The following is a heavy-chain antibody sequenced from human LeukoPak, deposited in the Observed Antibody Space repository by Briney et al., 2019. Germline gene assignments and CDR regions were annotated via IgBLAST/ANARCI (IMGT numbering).Heavy chain of an antibody. Sequence: PSETLSLTCTVSGYSISSGYYWGWIRQPPGKGLEWIGSIYHSGSTYYNPSLKSRVTISVDTSKNQFSLKPSSVTTADTAVYYCARDKGYDFHYYYYMDVWGKGTTVTVSS. V-gene: IGHV4-38-2*02. D-gene: IGHD3-3*01. CDR3: ARDKGYDFHYYYYMDV. J-gene: IGHJ6*03. CDR1: GYSISSGYY. CDR2: IYHSGST.